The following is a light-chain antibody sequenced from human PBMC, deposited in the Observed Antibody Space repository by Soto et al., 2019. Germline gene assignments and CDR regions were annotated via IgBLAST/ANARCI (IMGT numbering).Light chain of an antibody. CDR3: SSYPSSPFYR. J-gene: IGLJ1*01. CDR1: SSDVGAYNY. Sequence: QSALTQPASVSGSLGQSITISCTGTSSDVGAYNYVSWYQQHPGTAPKLLICGVSDRPSGVSNRFSGSKSGNTASLTISGLQAEDEATYYCSSYPSSPFYRFATGTKLTV. V-gene: IGLV2-14*01. CDR2: GVS.